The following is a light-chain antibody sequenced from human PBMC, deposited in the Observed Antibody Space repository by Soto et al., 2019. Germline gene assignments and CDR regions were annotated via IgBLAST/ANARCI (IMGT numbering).Light chain of an antibody. CDR1: QTVSSK. V-gene: IGKV3-20*01. CDR3: QQYGSSPRT. J-gene: IGKJ1*01. CDR2: GAS. Sequence: EIVMTQSPATMSMSPGEGSTLSCRASQTVSSKLAWYQHKPGQAPRLLIYGASSRATGIPDRFSGSGSGTDFTLTISRLEPEDFAVYYCQQYGSSPRTFGQGTKVDIK.